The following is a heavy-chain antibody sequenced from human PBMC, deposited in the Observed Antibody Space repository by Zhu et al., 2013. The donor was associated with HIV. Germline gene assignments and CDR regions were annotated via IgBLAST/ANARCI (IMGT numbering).Heavy chain of an antibody. J-gene: IGHJ5*02. CDR2: INPNSGGT. V-gene: IGHV1-2*02. D-gene: IGHD6-13*01. CDR1: GYTFTGYY. Sequence: VSCKASGYTFTGYYMHWVRQAPGQGLEWMGWINPNSGGTNYAQKFQGRVTMTRDTSISTAYIELSRLRSDDTAVYYCAREALGGRLIAAAGHGWFDPWGQGTLVTVSS. CDR3: AREALGGRLIAAAGHGWFDP.